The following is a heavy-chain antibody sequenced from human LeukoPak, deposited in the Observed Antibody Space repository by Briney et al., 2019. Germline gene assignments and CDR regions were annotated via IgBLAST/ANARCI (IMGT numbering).Heavy chain of an antibody. Sequence: KASETLSLTCTVSGGSTSSSSYYWGWIRQPSGKGLEWIGSIYYSGSTYYNASLKSRVTISVDTSKNQFSLKLSSVTAADTAVYYCARRRRGSGFDYWGQATMVTVSS. V-gene: IGHV4-39*01. D-gene: IGHD3-3*01. CDR1: GGSTSSSSYY. CDR2: IYYSGST. CDR3: ARRRRGSGFDY. J-gene: IGHJ4*02.